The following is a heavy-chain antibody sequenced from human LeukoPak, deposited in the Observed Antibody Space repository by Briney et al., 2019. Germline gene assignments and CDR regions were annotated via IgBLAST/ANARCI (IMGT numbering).Heavy chain of an antibody. V-gene: IGHV5-51*01. Sequence: GESLKISCKGSGYSFTSYWIGWVRQMPGKGLEWMGIIYPGDSDTGYSPSFQGQVTISADKSISTAYLQWSSLKASDTAMYYCARLTMVRGVSRYFDYWGQGTLVTVSS. J-gene: IGHJ4*01. CDR3: ARLTMVRGVSRYFDY. CDR2: IYPGDSDT. CDR1: GYSFTSYW. D-gene: IGHD3-10*01.